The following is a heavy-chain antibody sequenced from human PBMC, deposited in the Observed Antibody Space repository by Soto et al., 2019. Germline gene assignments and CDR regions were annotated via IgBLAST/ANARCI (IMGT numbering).Heavy chain of an antibody. Sequence: QVQVVESGGGVVQPGRALRLSCAASGFAFSDFGMHWVRQAPGKGLEWVAVIWHDGKNKDYADYAKGRFTISRDNSRKILYLEMNSLRVEDTAVYYCARDPGQDEAMDYWGQGTLVTVSS. CDR3: ARDPGQDEAMDY. CDR1: GFAFSDFG. CDR2: IWHDGKNK. V-gene: IGHV3-33*01. J-gene: IGHJ4*02.